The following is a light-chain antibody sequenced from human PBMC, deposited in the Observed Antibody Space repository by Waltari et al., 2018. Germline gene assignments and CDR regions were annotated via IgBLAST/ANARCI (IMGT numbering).Light chain of an antibody. J-gene: IGLJ3*02. Sequence: QSALTQPPPVSGSPGQSVTISCTGTSSDVGSYNRVSWYQQPPGTAPKLKIYEVSHRPSGVPDRFSGSKSGNTASLTISGLQAEDEADYYCSSYTSSSTWVFGGGTRLTVL. CDR2: EVS. CDR3: SSYTSSSTWV. V-gene: IGLV2-18*02. CDR1: SSDVGSYNR.